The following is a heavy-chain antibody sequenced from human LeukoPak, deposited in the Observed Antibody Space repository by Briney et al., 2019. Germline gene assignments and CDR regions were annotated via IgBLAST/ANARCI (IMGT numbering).Heavy chain of an antibody. CDR1: GYTFTSYY. CDR2: INPSGGST. CDR3: ARVNEWHGPFDY. J-gene: IGHJ4*02. V-gene: IGHV1-46*01. Sequence: ASVKVSFKASGYTFTSYYMQWVRQAPGQGLEWIGVINPSGGSTSFAQKFQGRVTMTRDTSTSTVYMELSSLRSEDTAVFYCARVNEWHGPFDYWGRGTLVTVST. D-gene: IGHD3-3*01.